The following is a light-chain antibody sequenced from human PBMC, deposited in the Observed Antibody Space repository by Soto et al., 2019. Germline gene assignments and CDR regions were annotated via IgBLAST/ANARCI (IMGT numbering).Light chain of an antibody. Sequence: QSALTQPASVSGSPGQSITISCTGTSSDVGGYNYVSWYQQHPGKAPKLMIYEVSNRPSGVSNRFSGSKSGNTASLTISGLPAEDEADYYCSSYTSSSNHYVFGTGTKLTVL. J-gene: IGLJ1*01. V-gene: IGLV2-14*01. CDR3: SSYTSSSNHYV. CDR1: SSDVGGYNY. CDR2: EVS.